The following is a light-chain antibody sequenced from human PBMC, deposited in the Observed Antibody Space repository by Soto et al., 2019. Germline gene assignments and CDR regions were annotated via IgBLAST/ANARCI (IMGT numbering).Light chain of an antibody. CDR3: SSFTSTSTRL. Sequence: QSVLTQPASVSGSPGQSITISCTGTSSDIGSYDYVSWYQQHPGKAPNLIIYEVTDRPSGVSNRFSGSTSGNTASLTISGLQAEDEADYYCSSFTSTSTRLFGSGTKLTVL. V-gene: IGLV2-14*01. CDR1: SSDIGSYDY. J-gene: IGLJ1*01. CDR2: EVT.